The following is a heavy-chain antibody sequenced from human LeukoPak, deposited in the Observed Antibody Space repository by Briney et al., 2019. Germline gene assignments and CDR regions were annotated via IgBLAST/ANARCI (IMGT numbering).Heavy chain of an antibody. D-gene: IGHD2-2*01. CDR1: GESFSGYY. V-gene: IGHV4-34*01. J-gene: IGHJ3*02. CDR2: INHSGST. CDR3: ARYRYASAFDI. Sequence: PSETLSLTCAVYGESFSGYYWSWIRQPPGKGLEWIGEINHSGSTNYNPSLKSRVTISVDTSKNQFSLKLSSVTAADTAVYYCARYRYASAFDIWGQGTVVTVSS.